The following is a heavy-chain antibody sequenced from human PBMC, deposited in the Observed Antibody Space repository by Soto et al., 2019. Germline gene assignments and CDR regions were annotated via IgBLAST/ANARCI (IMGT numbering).Heavy chain of an antibody. CDR3: ARDSSSVINGGGGYFDY. CDR2: IWYDGSNK. D-gene: IGHD2-21*01. J-gene: IGHJ4*02. V-gene: IGHV3-33*01. Sequence: QVQLVESGGGVVQPGRSLRLSCAASGFTFSSYGMHWVRQAPGKGLEWVAVIWYDGSNKYYADSVKGRFTISRDNSKNTLYLQMDSVRDGGTAVYFLARDSSSVINGGGGYFDYWGQGTLVTVSS. CDR1: GFTFSSYG.